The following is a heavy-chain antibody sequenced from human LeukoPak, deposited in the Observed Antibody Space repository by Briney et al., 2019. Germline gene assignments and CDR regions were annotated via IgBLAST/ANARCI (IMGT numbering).Heavy chain of an antibody. D-gene: IGHD2-15*01. V-gene: IGHV4-59*08. CDR3: ARRCSGGSCYRGVAFDI. CDR1: GGSISSYY. CDR2: IYYSGST. J-gene: IGHJ3*02. Sequence: PSETLSLTCTVSGGSISSYYWSWIRQPPGKGLEWIGYIYYSGSTNYNPSLKSRVTISVDTSKNQFSLKLSSVTAADTAVYYCARRCSGGSCYRGVAFDIWGQGTTVTVSS.